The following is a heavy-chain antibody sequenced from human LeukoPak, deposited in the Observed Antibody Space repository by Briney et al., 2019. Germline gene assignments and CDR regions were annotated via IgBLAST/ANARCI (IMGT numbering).Heavy chain of an antibody. D-gene: IGHD2/OR15-2a*01. CDR1: GGSISSSSYY. J-gene: IGHJ5*02. CDR3: ARHRAPTVIVWFDP. Sequence: SETLSLTCTVSGGSISSSSYYWGWIRQPPGKGLEWSWRSYYSGSTYYNPSLKSRVTISVDTSKNQYSLKLSSVTAADTAVYYCARHRAPTVIVWFDPWGQGTLVTVSS. V-gene: IGHV4-39*01. CDR2: SYYSGST.